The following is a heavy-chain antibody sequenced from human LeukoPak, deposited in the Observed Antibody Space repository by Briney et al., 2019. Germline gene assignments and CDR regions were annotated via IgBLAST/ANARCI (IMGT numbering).Heavy chain of an antibody. D-gene: IGHD6-19*01. CDR1: GFTFDDYA. V-gene: IGHV3-9*01. J-gene: IGHJ6*02. Sequence: GGSLRLSCAASGFTFDDYAMHWVRQAPGKGLEWVSGISWNSGSIGYADSVRGRFTISRDNAKNSLYLQMNSLRAEDTALYYCAKDMEVGSGWAGYYGMDVWGQGTTVTVSS. CDR3: AKDMEVGSGWAGYYGMDV. CDR2: ISWNSGSI.